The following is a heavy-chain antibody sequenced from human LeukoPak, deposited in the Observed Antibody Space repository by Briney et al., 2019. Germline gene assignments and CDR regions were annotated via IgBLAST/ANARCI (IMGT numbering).Heavy chain of an antibody. D-gene: IGHD3-16*01. CDR2: INQDGGEK. Sequence: GGSLRLSCAASGFTFRIHWLSWVRQAPGKGLEWVAKINQDGGEKYYGDPVKGRVTISRDNAKNSLYLQMNSLRAEDTAVYYCARENDQGFDYWGQGTLVTVSS. V-gene: IGHV3-7*01. J-gene: IGHJ4*02. CDR1: GFTFRIHW. CDR3: ARENDQGFDY.